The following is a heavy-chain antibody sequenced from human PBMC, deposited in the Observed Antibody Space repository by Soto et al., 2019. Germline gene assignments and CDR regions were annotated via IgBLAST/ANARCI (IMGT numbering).Heavy chain of an antibody. CDR1: GFTVTISA. Sequence: PLGSLRLSCGASGFTVTISAMALFCQAPGKGLEWVSAISGSGGSTYYADSVKGRFTISRDNSKNTLYLKMNSLRAEDTAVYYCAKAFRYITIFGVVSPRYYYYGMDVWGQGTTVTVSS. CDR3: AKAFRYITIFGVVSPRYYYYGMDV. CDR2: ISGSGGST. V-gene: IGHV3-23*01. D-gene: IGHD3-3*01. J-gene: IGHJ6*02.